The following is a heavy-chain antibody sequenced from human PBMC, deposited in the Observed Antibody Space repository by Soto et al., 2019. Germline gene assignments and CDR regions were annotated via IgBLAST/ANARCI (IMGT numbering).Heavy chain of an antibody. CDR1: GFTFSSYA. D-gene: IGHD2-21*02. CDR2: ISVSGDSR. CDR3: ATIFRYGDPEY. V-gene: IGHV3-23*01. J-gene: IGHJ4*02. Sequence: GGSLRLSCATSGFTFSSYAMSWVRQAPVKGLEWVSGISVSGDSRFDADSVKGRFTISRDNSKSTLYLQMNSLRAEDTAVYYCATIFRYGDPEYWGQGVLVTVSS.